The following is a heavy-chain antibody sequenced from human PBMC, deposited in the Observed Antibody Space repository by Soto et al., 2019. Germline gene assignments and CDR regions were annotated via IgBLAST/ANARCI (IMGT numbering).Heavy chain of an antibody. Sequence: SETLSLTCAVSGGSISSSNWWSWVRQPPGKGLEWIGEIYHSGSTNYNPSLKRRVTISVDKSKNQFSLKLSSVTAADTAVYYCARDAIAAAGTTFDPWGQGTLVTVSS. CDR2: IYHSGST. CDR1: GGSISSSNW. J-gene: IGHJ5*02. D-gene: IGHD6-13*01. CDR3: ARDAIAAAGTTFDP. V-gene: IGHV4-4*02.